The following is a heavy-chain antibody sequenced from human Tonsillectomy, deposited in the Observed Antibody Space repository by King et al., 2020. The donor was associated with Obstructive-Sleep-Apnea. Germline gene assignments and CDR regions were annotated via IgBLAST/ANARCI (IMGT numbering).Heavy chain of an antibody. J-gene: IGHJ4*02. D-gene: IGHD3-10*01. V-gene: IGHV3-23*04. CDR3: AKDNTYYYGSGSRDIDY. Sequence: VQLVESGGGLVQPGGSLRLSCAASGFTFSSYAMSWVRQAPGKGLEWVSAISGSGGSTYYADSVKGRFTISRDNSKNTLYLQMNSLRAEDTAVYYCAKDNTYYYGSGSRDIDYWGQGTLVTVSS. CDR1: GFTFSSYA. CDR2: ISGSGGST.